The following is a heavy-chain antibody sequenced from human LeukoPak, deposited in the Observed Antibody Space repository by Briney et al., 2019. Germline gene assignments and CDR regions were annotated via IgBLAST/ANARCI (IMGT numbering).Heavy chain of an antibody. J-gene: IGHJ3*02. CDR2: ISPDGSST. CDR3: ASRKGAAFDI. Sequence: GGSLRLSCAATGFTFSDYYINWIRQAPGKGLEWVAYISPDGSSTFYADSVQGRFTISRDNAKNSLYLQMNSLRAEDTAVYYCASRKGAAFDIWGQGTMVTVSS. V-gene: IGHV3-11*04. CDR1: GFTFSDYY.